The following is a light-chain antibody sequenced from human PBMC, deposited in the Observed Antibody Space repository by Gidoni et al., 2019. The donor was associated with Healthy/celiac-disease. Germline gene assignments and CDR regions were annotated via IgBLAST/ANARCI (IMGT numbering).Light chain of an antibody. J-gene: IGLJ3*02. Sequence: SYELTQPPSVSVSPGQTASITCSGDKLGDKYACWYQQKPGQSPVLVIYPDSKRPSGIPERFSGSNSGNTATLTISGTQAMDEADYYCQAWDSSTAWVFGGGTKLTVL. CDR1: KLGDKY. V-gene: IGLV3-1*01. CDR2: PDS. CDR3: QAWDSSTAWV.